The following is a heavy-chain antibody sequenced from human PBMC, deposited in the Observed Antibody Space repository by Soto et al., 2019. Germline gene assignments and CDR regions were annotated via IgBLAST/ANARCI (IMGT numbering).Heavy chain of an antibody. CDR1: GYSFTSYW. J-gene: IGHJ6*02. CDR3: ARRGSSSWSPDYYYGMEV. V-gene: IGHV5-10-1*01. Sequence: ESLKISCKGSGYSFTSYWISWVRQMPGKGLEWMGRIDPSDSYTNYSPSFQGHVTISADKSISTAYLQWSSLKASDTAMCYCARRGSSSWSPDYYYGMEVWGQGNTVTVSS. D-gene: IGHD6-13*01. CDR2: IDPSDSYT.